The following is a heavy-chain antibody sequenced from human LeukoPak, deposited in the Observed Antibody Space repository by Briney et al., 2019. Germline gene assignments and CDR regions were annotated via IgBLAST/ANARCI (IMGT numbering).Heavy chain of an antibody. CDR2: ISYDGSNK. J-gene: IGHJ4*02. Sequence: GGSLTLSCAASGFTFSSYAMHWVRQAPGKGLEWVAVISYDGSNKYYADSVKGRFTISRDNSKNTLYLQMNSLRAEDTAVYYCARASLDWNDQDYWGQGTLVTVSS. D-gene: IGHD1-1*01. CDR1: GFTFSSYA. CDR3: ARASLDWNDQDY. V-gene: IGHV3-30*04.